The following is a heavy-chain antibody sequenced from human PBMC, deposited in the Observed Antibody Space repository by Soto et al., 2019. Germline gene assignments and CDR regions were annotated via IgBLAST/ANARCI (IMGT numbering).Heavy chain of an antibody. V-gene: IGHV3-30-3*01. J-gene: IGHJ4*02. Sequence: GGSLRLSCAASGFTFSSYAMHWVRQAPGKGLEWVAVISYDGSNKYYADSVKGRFTISRDNSKNTLYLQMNSLRAEDTAGYYCARRETPDYDILTGYHKPFDYWGQGTLVTVSS. CDR2: ISYDGSNK. CDR1: GFTFSSYA. CDR3: ARRETPDYDILTGYHKPFDY. D-gene: IGHD3-9*01.